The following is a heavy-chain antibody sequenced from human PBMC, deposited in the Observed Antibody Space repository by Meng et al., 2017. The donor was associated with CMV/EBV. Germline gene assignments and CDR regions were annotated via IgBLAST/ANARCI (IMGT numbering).Heavy chain of an antibody. Sequence: ASVMISCWASAYTFTGCYMHWGRQPPGQGLEWMGGINPNSGGTNYAQKFQGRVTMTRDTSISTAYMELSRLRSDDTAVYYCARVTFNRNIVVVPAAMVYWGQGTLVTVSS. D-gene: IGHD2-2*01. CDR2: INPNSGGT. J-gene: IGHJ4*02. V-gene: IGHV1-2*02. CDR3: ARVTFNRNIVVVPAAMVY. CDR1: AYTFTGCY.